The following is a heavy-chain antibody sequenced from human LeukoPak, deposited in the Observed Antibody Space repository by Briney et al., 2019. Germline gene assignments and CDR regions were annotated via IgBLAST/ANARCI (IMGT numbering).Heavy chain of an antibody. D-gene: IGHD3-22*01. CDR1: GFTFSIYS. CDR2: ISSSSSYI. CDR3: ARDQFRGYDSSEPPFDY. J-gene: IGHJ4*02. Sequence: GGSLRLSCAASGFTFSIYSMNWVRQAPGKGLEWVSSISSSSSYIYYADSVEGRFTISKDNAKNSLYLQMNSLRAEDTAVYYCARDQFRGYDSSEPPFDYWGQGTLVTVSS. V-gene: IGHV3-21*01.